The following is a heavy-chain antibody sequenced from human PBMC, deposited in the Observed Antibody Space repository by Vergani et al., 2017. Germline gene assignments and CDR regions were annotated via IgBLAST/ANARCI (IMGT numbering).Heavy chain of an antibody. CDR3: ARVLHDCSSTSCYYYYGMDV. CDR2: ISAYNGNT. Sequence: QVQLVQSGAEVKKPGASVKVSCKASGYTFTSYGISWVRQAPGEGLGWMGWISAYNGNTNYAQKLQGRVTMTTDTSTSTAYMELRSLRSDDTAVYYCARVLHDCSSTSCYYYYGMDVWGQGTTVTVSS. V-gene: IGHV1-18*01. J-gene: IGHJ6*02. D-gene: IGHD2-2*01. CDR1: GYTFTSYG.